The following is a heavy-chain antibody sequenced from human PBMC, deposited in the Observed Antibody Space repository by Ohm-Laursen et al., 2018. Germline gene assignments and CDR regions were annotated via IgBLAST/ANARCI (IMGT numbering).Heavy chain of an antibody. D-gene: IGHD6-19*01. J-gene: IGHJ4*02. CDR2: MNPNSGNT. CDR1: GYTFTSYD. CDR3: SRSAVIGRAVAAY. V-gene: IGHV1-8*01. Sequence: PSVKAFCKASGYTFTSYDINWVRQASGQGLEWMGWMNPNSGNTGYTQKFQGRVTMTRNTSISTAYMELSSLRPEDTAVYFCSRSAVIGRAVAAYWGQGTLVNVSS.